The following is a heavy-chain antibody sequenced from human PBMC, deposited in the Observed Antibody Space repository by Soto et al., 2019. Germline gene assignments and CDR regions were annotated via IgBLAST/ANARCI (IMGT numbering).Heavy chain of an antibody. J-gene: IGHJ4*02. D-gene: IGHD3-10*01. CDR1: GFTFGDYA. Sequence: ASGFTFGDYAMSWFRQAPGKGLEWVGFIRSKAYGGTTEYAASVKGRFTISRDDSKSIAYLQMNSLKTEDTAVYYCTRAPHSYYYGSGSYYRPGPFDYWGQGTLVTVSS. CDR3: TRAPHSYYYGSGSYYRPGPFDY. CDR2: IRSKAYGGTT. V-gene: IGHV3-49*03.